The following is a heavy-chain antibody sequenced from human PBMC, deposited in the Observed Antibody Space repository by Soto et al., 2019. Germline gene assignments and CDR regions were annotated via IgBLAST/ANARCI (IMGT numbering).Heavy chain of an antibody. Sequence: ASVKVSCKASGSTFSSYAISWVRQAPGQGLEWMGGIIPIFGTANYAQKFQGRVTITADESTSTAYMELSSLRSEDTAVYYCASKDIAVATPHDYWGQGTLVTVSS. V-gene: IGHV1-69*13. CDR2: IIPIFGTA. CDR3: ASKDIAVATPHDY. CDR1: GSTFSSYA. D-gene: IGHD6-19*01. J-gene: IGHJ4*02.